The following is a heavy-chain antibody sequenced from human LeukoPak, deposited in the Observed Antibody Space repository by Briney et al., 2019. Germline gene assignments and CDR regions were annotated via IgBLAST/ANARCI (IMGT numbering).Heavy chain of an antibody. CDR2: IYPGDSET. Sequence: GESLKISCKNSGYSFTTYWIGWVRQLPGKGLEWMGIIYPGDSETRYSPSFQGQVTISADKSISTAFLQWSSLKASDTAIYYCARGYTNFDYWGQGTLVTVSS. J-gene: IGHJ4*02. V-gene: IGHV5-51*01. CDR3: ARGYTNFDY. D-gene: IGHD1-1*01. CDR1: GYSFTTYW.